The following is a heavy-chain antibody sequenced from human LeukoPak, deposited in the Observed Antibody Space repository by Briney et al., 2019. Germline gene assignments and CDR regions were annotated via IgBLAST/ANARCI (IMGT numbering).Heavy chain of an antibody. V-gene: IGHV4-39*01. CDR3: ARRIVPAAWGY. CDR2: IYYSGST. CDR1: GGSISGRSYY. Sequence: FETLSLTCTVSGGSISGRSYYWGCIRQPPGKGLEWIGSIYYSGSTYYNPSLKSRVTVSVDTSKNQFSLRLSSVTAADTAVYYCARRIVPAAWGYWARGILVTVSS. J-gene: IGHJ4*02. D-gene: IGHD2-2*01.